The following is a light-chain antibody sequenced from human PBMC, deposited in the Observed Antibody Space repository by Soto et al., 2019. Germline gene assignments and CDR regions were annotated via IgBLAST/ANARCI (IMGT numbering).Light chain of an antibody. CDR3: QQRSNWIT. CDR2: DAS. V-gene: IGKV3-11*01. CDR1: QSVSRY. J-gene: IGKJ5*01. Sequence: EIVLTQSPATLSLSPGERATLSCRASQSVSRYLAWYQQKPGQAPTLLIYDASYRATGISARFSGSGSGTDFTLTINSLAPEDFAVYYCQQRSNWITFGQGTRLEIK.